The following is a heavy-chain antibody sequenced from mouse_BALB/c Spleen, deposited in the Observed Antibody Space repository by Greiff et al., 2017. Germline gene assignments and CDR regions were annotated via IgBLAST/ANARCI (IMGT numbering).Heavy chain of an antibody. CDR2: ISSGGST. CDR3: ARGFITTVVGGY. D-gene: IGHD1-1*01. CDR1: GFTFSSYA. V-gene: IGHV5-6-5*01. J-gene: IGHJ3*01. Sequence: EVKLMESGGGLVKPGGSLKLSCAASGFTFSSYAMSWVRQTPEKRLEWVASISSGGSTYYPDSVKGRFTISRDNARNILYLQMSSLRSEDTAMYYCARGFITTVVGGYWGQGTLVTVSA.